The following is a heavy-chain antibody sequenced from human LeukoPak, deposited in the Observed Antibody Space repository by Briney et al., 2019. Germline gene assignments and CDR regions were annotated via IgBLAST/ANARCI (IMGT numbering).Heavy chain of an antibody. CDR1: GGSISSRTYY. J-gene: IGHJ5*02. CDR2: IHYTGST. CDR3: ARCGYNYGTYTLSWFDP. V-gene: IGHV4-39*01. Sequence: SETLSLTCTVSGGSISSRTYYWGWIRQPPGKGLEWIGSIHYTGSTYYNPSLKSRLTISVDTSKNQVSLKLTSVIAATTAVYYCARCGYNYGTYTLSWFDPWGQGTLVTVSS. D-gene: IGHD5-18*01.